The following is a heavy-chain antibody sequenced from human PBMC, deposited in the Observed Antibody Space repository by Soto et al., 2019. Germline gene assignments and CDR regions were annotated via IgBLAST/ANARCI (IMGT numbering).Heavy chain of an antibody. D-gene: IGHD4-17*01. CDR2: LYYSGST. J-gene: IGHJ5*02. V-gene: IGHV4-39*01. Sequence: QLQLQESGPGLVKPSETLSLTCTVSGGSISSSSYYWGWIRQPPGKGLEWIGSLYYSGSTYYNPSLTSRVTISVDTSKNQFSLKLSSVTAADTAVYYCARPVGSTVTFNWFDPWGQGTLVTVSS. CDR3: ARPVGSTVTFNWFDP. CDR1: GGSISSSSYY.